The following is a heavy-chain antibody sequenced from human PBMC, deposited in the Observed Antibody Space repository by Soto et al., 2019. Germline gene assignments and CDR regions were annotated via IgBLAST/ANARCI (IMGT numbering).Heavy chain of an antibody. CDR3: ARAPRVAGGYYFDC. D-gene: IGHD6-19*01. Sequence: EVQLVESGGGLVQPGGSLRLSCAASGFTFSSNYMHWVRQAPGKGLVWVSRIKTDGSSTTYADSVKGRFTISRDNAQSTLELQMTSVRAEGTAVYYCARAPRVAGGYYFDCWGQGTPVTVSS. J-gene: IGHJ4*02. CDR2: IKTDGSST. V-gene: IGHV3-74*01. CDR1: GFTFSSNY.